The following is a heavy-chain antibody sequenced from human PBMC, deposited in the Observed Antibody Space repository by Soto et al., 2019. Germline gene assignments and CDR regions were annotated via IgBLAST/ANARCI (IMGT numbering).Heavy chain of an antibody. Sequence: KSSETLSLTCAVYGGSFSGYYWSWIRQPPGKGLEWIGEINHSGSTNYNPSLKSRVTISVDTYKNQFSLKLSSVTAADTAVYYCARGRPMGHYYDSSGWGQGTLVTVSS. V-gene: IGHV4-34*01. CDR2: INHSGST. CDR1: GGSFSGYY. J-gene: IGHJ4*02. CDR3: ARGRPMGHYYDSSG. D-gene: IGHD3-22*01.